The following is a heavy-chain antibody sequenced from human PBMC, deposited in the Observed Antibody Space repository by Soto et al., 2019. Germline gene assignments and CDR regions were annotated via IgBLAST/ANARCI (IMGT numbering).Heavy chain of an antibody. CDR2: ISYDGSNK. D-gene: IGHD6-6*01. V-gene: IGHV3-30-3*01. Sequence: GGSLRLSCAASGFTFSSYAMHWVRQAPGKGLEWVAVISYDGSNKYYADSVKGRFTISRDNSKNTLYLQMNSLRAEDTAVYYCAGDPSSSSMPNYFDYWGQGTLVTVSS. CDR3: AGDPSSSSMPNYFDY. J-gene: IGHJ4*02. CDR1: GFTFSSYA.